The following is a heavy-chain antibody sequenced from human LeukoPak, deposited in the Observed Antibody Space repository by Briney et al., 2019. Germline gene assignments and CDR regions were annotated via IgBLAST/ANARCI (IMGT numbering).Heavy chain of an antibody. D-gene: IGHD6-19*01. CDR3: ARDSPVGVAGLYYVMDV. CDR2: ISAYNGNT. CDR1: GYTFTSYG. V-gene: IGHV1-18*01. J-gene: IGHJ6*02. Sequence: GASVEVSCKASGYTFTSYGISWVRQAPGQGFEWMGWISAYNGNTNYAQKLQGRVTMTTDTSTSTAYMELRSLRSDDTAVYYCARDSPVGVAGLYYVMDVWGQGTTATVSS.